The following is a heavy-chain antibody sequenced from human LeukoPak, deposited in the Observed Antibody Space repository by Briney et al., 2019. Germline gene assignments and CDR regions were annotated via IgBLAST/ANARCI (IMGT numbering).Heavy chain of an antibody. Sequence: GGSLRLSCAASGFTFSSYNMNWVRQAPGKGLEWVSSISSRSTYIYYADSVKGRFTISRDNAKNSLYLQMNSLRAEDTAVYYCARGGDYWGQGTLVTVSS. CDR3: ARGGDY. J-gene: IGHJ4*02. CDR2: ISSRSTYI. CDR1: GFTFSSYN. V-gene: IGHV3-21*01.